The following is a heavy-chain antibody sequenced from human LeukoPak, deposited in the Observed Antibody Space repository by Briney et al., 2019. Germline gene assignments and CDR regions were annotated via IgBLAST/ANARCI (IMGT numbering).Heavy chain of an antibody. J-gene: IGHJ4*02. Sequence: GGSLRLSCAASGFAFSSYAMTWVRQAPGKGLEWVSVIGYSGGDIQYADSVKGRFTISRDNSKNTLYLQMNSLRVEDTAVYYCAKYAPPTTVVTRFFDYWGQGTLVTVSS. CDR1: GFAFSSYA. D-gene: IGHD4-23*01. V-gene: IGHV3-23*01. CDR3: AKYAPPTTVVTRFFDY. CDR2: IGYSGGDI.